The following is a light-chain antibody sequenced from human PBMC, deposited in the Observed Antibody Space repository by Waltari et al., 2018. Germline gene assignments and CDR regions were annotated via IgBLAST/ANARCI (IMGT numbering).Light chain of an antibody. CDR2: GNS. CDR3: QSYDSSLSGLGV. CDR1: SSNIGAGYD. Sequence: QSVLTQPPSVSGAPGQRVTISCTGSSSNIGAGYDVHWYQQLPGTAPKLLIYGNSNRPSGVPVRFTGSKPGTSASLAITGLQAEDEADYYCQSYDSSLSGLGVFGGGTKLTVL. J-gene: IGLJ3*02. V-gene: IGLV1-40*01.